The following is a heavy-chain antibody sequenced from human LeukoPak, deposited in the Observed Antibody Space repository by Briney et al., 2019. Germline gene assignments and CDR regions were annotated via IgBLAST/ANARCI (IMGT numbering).Heavy chain of an antibody. V-gene: IGHV5-51*01. Sequence: GESLKTSFKASGYDFSVNWIGWVRQMPGKGLEGMVVIYCGGSDTKYSSSFQGQVTISVDKSINTAYLQWSSLKASDTAIYYCARHGGGNSWPFQHWGQGTLVTVSS. CDR2: IYCGGSDT. D-gene: IGHD6-13*01. J-gene: IGHJ1*01. CDR3: ARHGGGNSWPFQH. CDR1: GYDFSVNW.